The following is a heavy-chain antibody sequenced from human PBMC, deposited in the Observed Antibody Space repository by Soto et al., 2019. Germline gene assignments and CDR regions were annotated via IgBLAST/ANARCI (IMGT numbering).Heavy chain of an antibody. D-gene: IGHD5-18*01. CDR3: ARTSVDTAMSYWYFDL. V-gene: IGHV3-23*01. CDR2: ISGSGGST. J-gene: IGHJ2*01. Sequence: GGSLRLSCAASGFTFSSYAMSWVRQAPGKGLEWVSAISGSGGSTYYADSVKGRFTISRDNSKNTLYLQMNSLRAEDTAVYYCARTSVDTAMSYWYFDLWGRGTLVTVSS. CDR1: GFTFSSYA.